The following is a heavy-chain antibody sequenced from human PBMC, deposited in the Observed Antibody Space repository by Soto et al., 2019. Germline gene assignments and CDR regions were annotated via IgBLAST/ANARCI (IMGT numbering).Heavy chain of an antibody. CDR1: GFIFGDYV. V-gene: IGHV3-23*01. Sequence: PGGSLRLSCKGSGFIFGDYVIDWVRQAPGKGLEWVAGISGSGNSEFFRDSVKGRLSISRDNSKSTAYLDMRTMRDEGLAIYYCARGTRPYSVSHEFDSWGLGTLVTVSS. J-gene: IGHJ4*02. CDR3: ARGTRPYSVSHEFDS. CDR2: ISGSGNSE. D-gene: IGHD1-26*01.